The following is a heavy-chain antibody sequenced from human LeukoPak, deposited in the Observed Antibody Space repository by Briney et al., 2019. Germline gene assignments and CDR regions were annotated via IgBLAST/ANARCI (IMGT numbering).Heavy chain of an antibody. V-gene: IGHV4-34*01. CDR3: ASPNAYCSGGSCYGAAFDI. CDR1: GGSFSGYY. D-gene: IGHD2-15*01. J-gene: IGHJ3*02. CDR2: INHSGST. Sequence: SETLSLTCAVYGGSFSGYYWSWIRQPPGKGLEWIGEINHSGSTNYNPSLKSRVTISVDTSKNQFSLKLSSVTAADTAVYYCASPNAYCSGGSCYGAAFDIWGKGTMVTVSS.